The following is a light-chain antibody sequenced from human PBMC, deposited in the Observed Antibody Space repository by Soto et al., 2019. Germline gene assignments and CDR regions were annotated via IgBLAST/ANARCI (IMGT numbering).Light chain of an antibody. J-gene: IGLJ1*01. V-gene: IGLV1-40*01. CDR1: NSNIGAGYD. CDR2: GNT. Sequence: QSVLTQPPSVSGAPGQRVTISCTGSNSNIGAGYDVHWYQHLPGAAPKLLIYGNTNRPSGVPDRFSGSQSDTSSSLAITGLQAEDEADYYCQSYDRSLNDFVFGTGTKATV. CDR3: QSYDRSLNDFV.